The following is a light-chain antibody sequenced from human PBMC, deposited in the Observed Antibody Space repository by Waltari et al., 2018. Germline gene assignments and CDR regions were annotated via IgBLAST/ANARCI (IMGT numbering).Light chain of an antibody. CDR1: QSVTSNY. CDR2: AAS. V-gene: IGKV3-20*01. J-gene: IGKJ1*01. CDR3: QQYGDSPET. Sequence: EIVLTQSPGTRSLSPGERAALSCRASQSVTSNYSAWYQQNPGQAPRLLIFAASYRATGIPDRFTGSGSGTDFSLTISRLEPEDFAVYYCQQYGDSPETFGQGTKVEIK.